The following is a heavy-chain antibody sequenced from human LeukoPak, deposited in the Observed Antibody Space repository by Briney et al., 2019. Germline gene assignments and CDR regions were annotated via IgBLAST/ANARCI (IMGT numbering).Heavy chain of an antibody. CDR1: GYSISSGYY. V-gene: IGHV4-38-2*01. CDR2: IYHSGST. J-gene: IGHJ6*03. CDR3: ARQHCSSTSCLSSYYYYYMDI. Sequence: PSETLSLTCAVSGYSISSGYYWGWIRQPPGKVLARLGSIYHSGSTYYNPSLKSRVTISVDTSKNQFSLKLSSVTAADTAVYYCARQHCSSTSCLSSYYYYYMDIWGKGTTVTVSS. D-gene: IGHD2-2*01.